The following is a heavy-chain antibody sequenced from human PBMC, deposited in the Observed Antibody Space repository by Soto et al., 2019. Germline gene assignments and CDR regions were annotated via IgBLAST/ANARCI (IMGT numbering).Heavy chain of an antibody. V-gene: IGHV3-33*01. Sequence: QVQLVESGGGVVQPGRSLRLSCAASGFTFSGYGLYWVRQAPGKGLEWVALISYDGSNKLYAESVKGRFTISRDNSKNTLYLQMNSLRDEDTAVYYCARDRCYGGNCYLGYLDYWRQGTLVTVSS. CDR2: ISYDGSNK. CDR1: GFTFSGYG. J-gene: IGHJ4*02. D-gene: IGHD2-15*01. CDR3: ARDRCYGGNCYLGYLDY.